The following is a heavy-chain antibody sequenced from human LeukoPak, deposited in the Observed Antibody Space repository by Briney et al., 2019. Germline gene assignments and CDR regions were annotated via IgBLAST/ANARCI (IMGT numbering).Heavy chain of an antibody. J-gene: IGHJ4*02. CDR2: ISTSGST. V-gene: IGHV4-61*02. D-gene: IGHD2-15*01. Sequence: SETLSLTCSVSGGSVTSGSYYWSWIRRPAGKGLEWIGRISTSGSTNYNPSLKSRVTMSLDTSKNQFSLKLNSLTAADTAVYYCARGAALAIDYWGQGALVTVSS. CDR3: ARGAALAIDY. CDR1: GGSVTSGSYY.